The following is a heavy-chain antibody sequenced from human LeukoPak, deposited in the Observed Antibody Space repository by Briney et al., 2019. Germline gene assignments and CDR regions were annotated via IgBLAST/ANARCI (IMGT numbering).Heavy chain of an antibody. V-gene: IGHV4-30-2*01. D-gene: IGHD3-10*01. CDR1: GGSISGGGYS. J-gene: IGHJ4*02. CDR3: ARGPDYYGSGSYLGY. Sequence: SQTLSLTCAVSGGSISGGGYSWSWIRQPPGKNLEWIGYIYDSGSTYYNPSLKSRVTISIDRSKNQFSLKLSSVSAADTAVYYCARGPDYYGSGSYLGYWGQGTLVTVSS. CDR2: IYDSGST.